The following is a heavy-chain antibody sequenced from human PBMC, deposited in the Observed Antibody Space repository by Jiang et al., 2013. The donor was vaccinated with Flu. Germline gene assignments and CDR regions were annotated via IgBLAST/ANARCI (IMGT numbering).Heavy chain of an antibody. CDR2: TYYRSKWYN. CDR3: ARHHGGYDY. D-gene: IGHD4-17*01. J-gene: IGHJ4*02. Sequence: SGDSVSSNSPAWNWIRQSPSRGLEWLGRTYYRSKWYNDYAVSVKSRITINADTSKNQFSLQLNSVIPEDTAVYYCARHHGGYDYWGQGTLVTVSS. CDR1: GDSVSSNSPA. V-gene: IGHV6-1*01.